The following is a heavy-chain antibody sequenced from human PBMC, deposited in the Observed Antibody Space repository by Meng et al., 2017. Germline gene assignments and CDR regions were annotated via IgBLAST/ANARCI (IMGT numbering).Heavy chain of an antibody. J-gene: IGHJ4*02. CDR3: VRDFGGNSDY. D-gene: IGHD4-23*01. CDR1: GFTISSFW. Sequence: EVPVVESGGCLVQPGGSLRLSCAASGFTISSFWMHWVRQAPGKGLVWVSRMNEDGTTISHAGSVKGRFTISRDSARNTLYLQMNSLRVEDTAVYYCVRDFGGNSDYWGQGTLVTVSS. V-gene: IGHV3-74*01. CDR2: MNEDGTTI.